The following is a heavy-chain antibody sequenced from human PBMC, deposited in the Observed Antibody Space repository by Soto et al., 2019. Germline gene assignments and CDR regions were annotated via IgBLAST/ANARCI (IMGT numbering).Heavy chain of an antibody. CDR1: GYTVTSYY. CDR2: INPSGGST. V-gene: IGHV1-46*01. CDR3: ARVLESPFDY. Sequence: ASVEVSCKASGYTVTSYYMHGVRQTPGQGLEWMGIINPSGGSTSYAQKFQGRVTMTRDTSTSTVYMELSSLRSEDTAVYYCARVLESPFDYWGQGTLVTVSS. J-gene: IGHJ4*02.